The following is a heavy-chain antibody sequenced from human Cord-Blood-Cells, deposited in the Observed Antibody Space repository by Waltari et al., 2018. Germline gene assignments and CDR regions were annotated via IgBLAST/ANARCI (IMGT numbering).Heavy chain of an antibody. D-gene: IGHD3-10*01. J-gene: IGHJ4*02. Sequence: QVQLQQWGAGLLKPSETLSLTCAVYGGSFSGYYWSWIRQPPGKGLGWIGEINHSGSTNSNPSLKSRVTISVDTSKNQFSLKLSSVTAADTAVYYCARGLRITMVRGVIPFDYWGQGTLVTVSS. CDR1: GGSFSGYY. CDR3: ARGLRITMVRGVIPFDY. CDR2: INHSGST. V-gene: IGHV4-34*01.